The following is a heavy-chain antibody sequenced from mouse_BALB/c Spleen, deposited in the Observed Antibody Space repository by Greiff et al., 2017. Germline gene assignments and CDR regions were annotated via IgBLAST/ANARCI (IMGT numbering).Heavy chain of an antibody. CDR2: ISYSGST. D-gene: IGHD2-4*01. Sequence: EVKVEESGPGLVKPSQSLSLTCTVTGYSITSDYAWNWIRQFPGNKLEWMGYISYSGSTSYNPSLKSRISITRDTSKNQFFLQLNSVTTEDTATYYCARNYYDYDEGSAYWGQGTLVTVSA. J-gene: IGHJ3*01. CDR1: GYSITSDYA. V-gene: IGHV3-2*02. CDR3: ARNYYDYDEGSAY.